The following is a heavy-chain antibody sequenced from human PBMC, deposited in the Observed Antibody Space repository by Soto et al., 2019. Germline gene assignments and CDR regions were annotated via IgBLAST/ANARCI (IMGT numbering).Heavy chain of an antibody. D-gene: IGHD5-12*01. J-gene: IGHJ4*01. CDR2: IFWDDDK. CDR1: GFSLSTRGVG. CDR3: AHRSRGYAYYFYQ. V-gene: IGHV2-5*02. Sequence: QITLKESGPTLVKPTQTLTLTCSFSGFSLSTRGVGVGWIRQPTGKALEWLALIFWDDDKWYSPSLRSRLTITEDTSNNQVVLTMTNMDPGDTATYYCAHRSRGYAYYFYQLGHGTLVTVSS.